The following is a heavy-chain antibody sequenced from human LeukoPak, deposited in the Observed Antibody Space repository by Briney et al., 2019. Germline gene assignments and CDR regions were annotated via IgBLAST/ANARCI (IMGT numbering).Heavy chain of an antibody. Sequence: GGSLRLSCAASGFTFSSYAMSWVRQAPGKGLQWVSGISGSGATTYYGDSVKGRFTISRDNSKNTLYLQMNSLRAEDTAVYYCAKVRDCSSTSCYRIRGMDVWGQGTTVIVSS. J-gene: IGHJ6*02. CDR3: AKVRDCSSTSCYRIRGMDV. V-gene: IGHV3-23*01. CDR2: ISGSGATT. CDR1: GFTFSSYA. D-gene: IGHD2-2*01.